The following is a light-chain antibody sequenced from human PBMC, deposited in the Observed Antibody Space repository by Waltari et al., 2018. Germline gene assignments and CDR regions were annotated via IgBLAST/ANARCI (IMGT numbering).Light chain of an antibody. J-gene: IGKJ3*01. CDR2: DAS. CDR1: QGISNY. Sequence: AIQITPSPSSLPASTGDKVTITCRASQGISNYLAWYQQKPGKAPTLLIYDASTLQRGVPSRFSGSGSGTDFTLTISCLQSEDFATFYCQQYYGYPLTFGPGTKVDVK. V-gene: IGKV1-8*01. CDR3: QQYYGYPLT.